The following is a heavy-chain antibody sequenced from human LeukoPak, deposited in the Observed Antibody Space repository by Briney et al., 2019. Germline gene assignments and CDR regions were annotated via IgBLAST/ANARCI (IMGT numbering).Heavy chain of an antibody. CDR1: GGSISSSSCY. V-gene: IGHV4-39*01. CDR2: IYYSGST. CDR3: ARFNGSGSYYRDNWFDP. D-gene: IGHD3-10*01. J-gene: IGHJ5*02. Sequence: PSETLSLTCTVSGGSISSSSCYWGWIRQPPGKGLEWIGSIYYSGSTYYNPSLKSRVTISVDTSKNQFSLKLSSVTAADTAVYYCARFNGSGSYYRDNWFDPWGQGTLVTVSS.